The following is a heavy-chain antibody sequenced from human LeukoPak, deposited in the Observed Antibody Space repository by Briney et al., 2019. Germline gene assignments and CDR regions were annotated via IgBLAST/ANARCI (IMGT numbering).Heavy chain of an antibody. CDR1: GGTFSSYA. V-gene: IGHV1-69*05. J-gene: IGHJ4*02. Sequence: GASVKVSCKASGGTFSSYAISWVRQAPGQGLEWMGRIIPIFGTANYAQKFQGRVTITTDESTSTAYMELSSLRSEDTAVYYCARGAGYCSGGSCYDYWGQGTLVTVSS. CDR2: IIPIFGTA. D-gene: IGHD2-15*01. CDR3: ARGAGYCSGGSCYDY.